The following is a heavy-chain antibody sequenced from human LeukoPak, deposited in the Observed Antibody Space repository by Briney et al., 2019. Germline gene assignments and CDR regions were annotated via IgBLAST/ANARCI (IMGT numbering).Heavy chain of an antibody. CDR1: GFTFSRYA. CDR2: ISGSRGNT. Sequence: PGGSLRLSCAASGFTFSRYAMSWVRQAPGKGLEWVSAISGSRGNTYYADSVKGRFTISRDSAKNSLYLQMISLRDEDTAVYYCARDRGYSNYYDYWGQGTLVTVSS. V-gene: IGHV3-23*01. J-gene: IGHJ4*02. D-gene: IGHD4-11*01. CDR3: ARDRGYSNYYDY.